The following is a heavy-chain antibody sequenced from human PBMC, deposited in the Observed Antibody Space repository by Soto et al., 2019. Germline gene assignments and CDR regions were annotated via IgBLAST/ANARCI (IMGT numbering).Heavy chain of an antibody. D-gene: IGHD6-13*01. J-gene: IGHJ5*02. CDR1: GGSISSSNW. CDR2: IYHSGST. V-gene: IGHV4-4*02. CDR3: ARDIRGSSWYSGDWFDP. Sequence: QVQLQESGPGLVKPSGTLSLTCAVSGGSISSSNWWSWVRQPPGKGLEWIGEIYHSGSTNYNPSLQSRVTKSVDKSKNQFSLKLSSVTAADTAVYYCARDIRGSSWYSGDWFDPWGQGTLVTVSS.